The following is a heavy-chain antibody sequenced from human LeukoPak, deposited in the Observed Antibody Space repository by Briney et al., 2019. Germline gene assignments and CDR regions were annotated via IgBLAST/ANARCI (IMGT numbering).Heavy chain of an antibody. CDR2: INHSGST. Sequence: PSETLSLTCAVYGGSFSGYNWSWIRQPPGKGLEWIGEINHSGSTNYNPSLKSRVTISVDTSKNQFSLKLSSVTAADTAVYYCARKPGDSSGYSYYFDYWGQGTLVTVSS. D-gene: IGHD3-22*01. CDR1: GGSFSGYN. V-gene: IGHV4-34*01. CDR3: ARKPGDSSGYSYYFDY. J-gene: IGHJ4*02.